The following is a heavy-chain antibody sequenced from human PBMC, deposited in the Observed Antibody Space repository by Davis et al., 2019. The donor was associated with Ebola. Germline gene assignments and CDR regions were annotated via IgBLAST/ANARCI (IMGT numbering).Heavy chain of an antibody. CDR1: GFSFSRYD. J-gene: IGHJ4*02. Sequence: GGSLRLSCVASGFSFSRYDMNWVRQAPGKGLEWVSVIYRDGRMYHADSVKGRFTISRDNSKNTVYLQINSLRAEDTAVYYCVRDRDFNVDYWGQGTLVTVSS. CDR2: IYRDGRM. V-gene: IGHV3-66*01. CDR3: VRDRDFNVDY.